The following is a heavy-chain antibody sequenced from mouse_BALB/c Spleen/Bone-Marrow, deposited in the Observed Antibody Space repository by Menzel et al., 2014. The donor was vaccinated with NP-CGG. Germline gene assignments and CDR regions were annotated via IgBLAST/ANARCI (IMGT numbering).Heavy chain of an antibody. Sequence: VQLQQSGAELMKPGASVKISCKATGYTFSSYWIEWVKQRPGHGLEWIGEILSGSGGTNYNEKFKGKATFTADTSSNTAYMQRNSLTSEDSAVYYCARSMDYWGQGTSVTVSS. J-gene: IGHJ4*01. CDR1: GYTFSSYW. V-gene: IGHV1-9*01. CDR2: ILSGSGGT. CDR3: ARSMDY.